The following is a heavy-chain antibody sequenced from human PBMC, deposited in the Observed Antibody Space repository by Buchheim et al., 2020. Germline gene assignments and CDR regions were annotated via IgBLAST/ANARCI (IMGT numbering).Heavy chain of an antibody. CDR1: GGSFSGYY. D-gene: IGHD2-2*02. CDR2: INHSGST. V-gene: IGHV4-34*01. Sequence: QVRLQQWGAGLLKPSETLSLTYAVYGGSFSGYYWSWIRQPPGKGLEWIGEINHSGSTNYNPSLKSRVTISVDTSKNQFSLKLSSVTAADTAVYYCARQLGYCSSTSCYTYYYYYYGMDVWGQGTT. J-gene: IGHJ6*02. CDR3: ARQLGYCSSTSCYTYYYYYYGMDV.